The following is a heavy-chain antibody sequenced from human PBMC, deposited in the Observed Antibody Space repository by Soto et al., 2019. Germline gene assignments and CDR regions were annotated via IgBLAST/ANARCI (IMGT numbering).Heavy chain of an antibody. CDR3: MLGSGWKDFDY. Sequence: PSETLSLTCTFSGCSISSSSYYWGWIRQPPGKGLEWIGSIYYSGSTYYNPSLKSRVTISVDTSKNQFSLKLSSVTAADTAVYYCMLGSGWKDFDYWGQGTLVTVSS. CDR2: IYYSGST. V-gene: IGHV4-39*01. CDR1: GCSISSSSYY. D-gene: IGHD3-22*01. J-gene: IGHJ4*02.